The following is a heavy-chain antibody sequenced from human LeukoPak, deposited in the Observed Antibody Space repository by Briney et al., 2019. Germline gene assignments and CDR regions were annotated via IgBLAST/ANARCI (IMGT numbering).Heavy chain of an antibody. CDR2: INHSGST. D-gene: IGHD4-17*01. CDR3: ARGYFLRGLRGNWFDP. J-gene: IGHJ5*02. CDR1: GGSFSGYY. V-gene: IGHV4-34*01. Sequence: ASETLSLTCAVYGGSFSGYYWSWIRQPPGKGLEWIGEINHSGSTNYNPSLKSRVTISVDTSKNQFSLKLSSVTAADTAVYYCARGYFLRGLRGNWFDPWGQGTLVTVSS.